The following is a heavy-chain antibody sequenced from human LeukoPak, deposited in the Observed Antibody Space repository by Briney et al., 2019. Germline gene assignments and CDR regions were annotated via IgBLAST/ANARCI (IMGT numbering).Heavy chain of an antibody. Sequence: GGSLRLSCAASGLTLSNSWMHWVRQVPGKGLVWVSYTKGDGTTISHADSVRGRFTMSSDNAKNTLYLQMNSLTEDDTAIYFCVRGTNNWYGVDYWGRGTLVTVSS. CDR2: TKGDGTTI. D-gene: IGHD1-1*01. CDR1: GLTLSNSW. J-gene: IGHJ4*02. CDR3: VRGTNNWYGVDY. V-gene: IGHV3-74*01.